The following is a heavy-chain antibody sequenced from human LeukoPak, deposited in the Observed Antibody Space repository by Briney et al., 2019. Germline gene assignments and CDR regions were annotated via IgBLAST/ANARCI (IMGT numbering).Heavy chain of an antibody. D-gene: IGHD6-13*01. CDR3: ARPRGGIAAAFFDY. V-gene: IGHV4-30-4*01. CDR1: GGSISSGDYY. J-gene: IGHJ4*02. Sequence: SETLSLTCTVSGGSISSGDYYWSWIRQPPGKGLEWIGYIYYSGSTYYNPSLKSRVTISVDTSKNQFSLKLSSVTAADTAVYYCARPRGGIAAAFFDYWGQGTLVTVSS. CDR2: IYYSGST.